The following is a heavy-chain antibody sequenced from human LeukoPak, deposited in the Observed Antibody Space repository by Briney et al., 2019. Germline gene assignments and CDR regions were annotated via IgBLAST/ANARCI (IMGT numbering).Heavy chain of an antibody. D-gene: IGHD6-13*01. Sequence: PGGSLRLSCAASGFTVSSNYMSWVRQAPGKGLEWVSVIYSGGSTYYADSVKGRFTISRDNSKNTLYLQMNSLRAEDTAVYYCAKSSGGYSSRTFDYWGQGTLVTVSS. CDR1: GFTVSSNY. V-gene: IGHV3-53*01. CDR2: IYSGGST. CDR3: AKSSGGYSSRTFDY. J-gene: IGHJ4*02.